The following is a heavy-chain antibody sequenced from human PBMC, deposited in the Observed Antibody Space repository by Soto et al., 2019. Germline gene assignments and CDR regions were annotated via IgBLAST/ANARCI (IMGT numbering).Heavy chain of an antibody. CDR3: ARDFRVNGYDSSGYWPFYYFDY. CDR1: GGTFSCYT. D-gene: IGHD3-22*01. J-gene: IGHJ4*02. Sequence: ASVKVSCKASGGTFSCYTISWVRQAPGQGLEWMGWINASNGITNYAQKFQGRVTITRDTSASTAYMELSSLRSEDTAVYYCARDFRVNGYDSSGYWPFYYFDYWGQGTLVTVSS. CDR2: INASNGIT. V-gene: IGHV1-3*01.